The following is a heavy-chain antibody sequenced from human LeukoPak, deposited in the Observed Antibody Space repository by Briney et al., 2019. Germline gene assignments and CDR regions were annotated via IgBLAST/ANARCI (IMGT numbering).Heavy chain of an antibody. CDR3: AREATSGWYMYYYYYMDV. V-gene: IGHV3-30*19. J-gene: IGHJ6*03. CDR1: GFTFSSYG. D-gene: IGHD6-19*01. CDR2: ISYDGSNK. Sequence: PGGSLRLSCAASGFTFSSYGMHWVRQAPGKGLEWVAVISYDGSNKFYADSVKGRFTISRDNSKNTLYLQMNSLRAEDTAVYYCAREATSGWYMYYYYYMDVWGKGTTVTVSS.